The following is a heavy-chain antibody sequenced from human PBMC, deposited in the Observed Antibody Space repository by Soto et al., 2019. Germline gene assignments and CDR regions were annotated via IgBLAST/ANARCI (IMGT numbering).Heavy chain of an antibody. J-gene: IGHJ4*02. Sequence: QIQLVQSGAEVKKPGASVKVSCKASGYTFTSYAISWIRQAPGQGLEWMGWISAYNGKTNYAQRLQGRVTMTTDTSTSTAYMELRTLRSDDTAVYYCARDNPEWGAAPVYWGQGTLVTVS. V-gene: IGHV1-18*04. CDR3: ARDNPEWGAAPVY. D-gene: IGHD1-26*01. CDR1: GYTFTSYA. CDR2: ISAYNGKT.